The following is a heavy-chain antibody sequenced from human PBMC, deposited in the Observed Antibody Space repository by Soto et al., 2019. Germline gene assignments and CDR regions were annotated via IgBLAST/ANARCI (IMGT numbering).Heavy chain of an antibody. V-gene: IGHV1-69*12. D-gene: IGHD2-2*01. CDR1: GGTFSSYA. J-gene: IGHJ6*02. CDR3: ARHVPAAGYYYGMDV. CDR2: IIPIFGTA. Sequence: QVQLVQSGAEVKKPGSSVKVSCKASGGTFSSYAISWVRQAPGQGLEWMGGIIPIFGTANYAQKFQGRVTITAAESTSTASMEVSSVRAEDTAVYYCARHVPAAGYYYGMDVWGQGTTVTVSS.